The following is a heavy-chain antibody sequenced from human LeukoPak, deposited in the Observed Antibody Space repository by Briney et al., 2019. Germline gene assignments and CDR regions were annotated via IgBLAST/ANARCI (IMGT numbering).Heavy chain of an antibody. Sequence: GGSLRLSCAASGFTFSNAWMSWVRQAPGKGLEWVGRVKSKTDGGTTDYATPVKGRFTISRDDSKNTLYLQMNSLKTEDTAVYYCTTDDDYYYYMDVWGKGTTVTVS. CDR1: GFTFSNAW. CDR3: TTDDDYYYYMDV. J-gene: IGHJ6*03. CDR2: VKSKTDGGTT. V-gene: IGHV3-15*01.